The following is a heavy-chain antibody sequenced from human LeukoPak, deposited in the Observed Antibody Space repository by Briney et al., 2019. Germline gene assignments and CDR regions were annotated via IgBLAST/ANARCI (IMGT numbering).Heavy chain of an antibody. CDR2: IKSKTDGWTT. CDR1: GFTFSNAW. CDR3: TTRIFH. Sequence: GGSLRLSCAASGFTFSNAWMNWVRQAPGKGLEWVGRIKSKTDGWTTDYAAPVKGRFTISRDDSKNTLYLQMSSLKTEDTAVYYCTTRIFHWGQGTLVTVSS. D-gene: IGHD2/OR15-2a*01. J-gene: IGHJ4*02. V-gene: IGHV3-15*01.